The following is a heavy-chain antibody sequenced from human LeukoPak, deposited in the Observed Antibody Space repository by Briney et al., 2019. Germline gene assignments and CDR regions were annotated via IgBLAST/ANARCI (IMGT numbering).Heavy chain of an antibody. CDR2: IYHSGSA. CDR1: GGSISSSNW. J-gene: IGHJ5*02. CDR3: ASTPATYYYGSGSYPRRNWFGP. Sequence: SETLSLTCAVSGGSISSSNWWSWVRQPPGKGLEWIGEIYHSGSANYNPSLKSRVTISVDKSKNQFSLKPSSVTAADTAVYYCASTPATYYYGSGSYPRRNWFGPWGQGTLVTVSS. D-gene: IGHD3-10*01. V-gene: IGHV4-4*02.